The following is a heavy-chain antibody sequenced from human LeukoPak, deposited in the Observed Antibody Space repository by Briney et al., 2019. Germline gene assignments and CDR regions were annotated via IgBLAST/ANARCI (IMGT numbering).Heavy chain of an antibody. CDR3: ARDLVVVPKRGY. J-gene: IGHJ4*02. V-gene: IGHV3-21*01. CDR1: GFTFSSYS. CDR2: ISSSSSYI. D-gene: IGHD2-2*01. Sequence: GGSLRLSCAASGFTFSSYSMNWVRQAPGKGLEWVSSISSSSSYIYYADSVKGRFTISRDNAKNSLYLQMNGLRAEDTAVYYCARDLVVVPKRGYWGQGTLVTVSS.